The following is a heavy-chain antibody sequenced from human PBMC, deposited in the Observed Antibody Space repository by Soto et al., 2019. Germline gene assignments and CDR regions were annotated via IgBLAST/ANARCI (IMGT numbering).Heavy chain of an antibody. CDR3: ARGWETVGTTTPFAY. Sequence: ASVKVSCKASGGTFSTYAITWVRQAPGQGLEWMGGIIPIFGTANYAQKFRGRVTVTADESTSTAHMELSSLRSEDTAVYYCARGWETVGTTTPFAYWGQGTLVTVSS. J-gene: IGHJ4*02. V-gene: IGHV1-69*13. D-gene: IGHD1-26*01. CDR1: GGTFSTYA. CDR2: IIPIFGTA.